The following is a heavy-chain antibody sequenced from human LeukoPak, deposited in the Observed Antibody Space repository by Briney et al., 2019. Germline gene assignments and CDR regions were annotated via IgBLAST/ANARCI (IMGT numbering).Heavy chain of an antibody. CDR2: ISSSSSTI. Sequence: PGGSLRLSCAASGFTFSSYSMNWVRQAPGKGLEWVSYISSSSSTIYYADSVKGRFTISRDNAKNSLYLQMNSLRAEDTAVYYCARIAVAGKGDFQHWGQGTLVTVSS. D-gene: IGHD6-19*01. V-gene: IGHV3-48*04. CDR1: GFTFSSYS. CDR3: ARIAVAGKGDFQH. J-gene: IGHJ1*01.